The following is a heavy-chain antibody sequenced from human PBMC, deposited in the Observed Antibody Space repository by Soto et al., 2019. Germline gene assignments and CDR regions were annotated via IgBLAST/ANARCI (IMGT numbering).Heavy chain of an antibody. CDR3: ARTLYGSGSSFNWFDP. D-gene: IGHD3-10*01. Sequence: SGPTLVNPTQTLTLTCTFSGFSLRTSGMCVSWIRQPPGKALEWLALIDWDDDKYYSTSLKTRLTISKDTSKNQVVLTMTNMDPVDTATYYCARTLYGSGSSFNWFDPWGQGTLVTVSS. CDR1: GFSLRTSGMC. V-gene: IGHV2-70*01. CDR2: IDWDDDK. J-gene: IGHJ5*02.